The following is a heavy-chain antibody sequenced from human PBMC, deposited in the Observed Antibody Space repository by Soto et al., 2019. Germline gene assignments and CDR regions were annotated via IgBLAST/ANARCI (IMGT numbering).Heavy chain of an antibody. CDR1: GFTFSDYS. J-gene: IGHJ4*02. V-gene: IGHV3-21*06. CDR2: ISGSRSYI. D-gene: IGHD1-1*01. CDR3: ARGTHGYNFTGY. Sequence: PGGSLRLSCAASGFTFSDYSMNWVRQAPGKGLEWVSSISGSRSYIDYADSLKGRFTISRDNTKNSLYLQMNSLRTEDTGIYFCARGTHGYNFTGYWGQGTLVTVSS.